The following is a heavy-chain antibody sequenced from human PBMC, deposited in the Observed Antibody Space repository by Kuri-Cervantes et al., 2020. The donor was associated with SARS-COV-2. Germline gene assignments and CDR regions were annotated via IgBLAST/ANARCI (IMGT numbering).Heavy chain of an antibody. D-gene: IGHD5-18*01. CDR1: GFTFSNAW. Sequence: ETLSLTCAASGFTFSNAWMSWVRRAPGKGLEWVGRIKSKTDGGTTDYAAPVKGRFTISRDDSKNTLYPQMNSLKTEDTAVYYCTTDPTSSYGDFYYYYYMDVWGKGTTVTASS. V-gene: IGHV3-15*01. CDR2: IKSKTDGGTT. J-gene: IGHJ6*03. CDR3: TTDPTSSYGDFYYYYYMDV.